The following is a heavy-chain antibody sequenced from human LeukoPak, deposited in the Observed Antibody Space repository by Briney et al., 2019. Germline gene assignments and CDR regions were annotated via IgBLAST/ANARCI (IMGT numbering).Heavy chain of an antibody. CDR3: ASSLIYSTPYNWFDP. D-gene: IGHD4-11*01. V-gene: IGHV4-59*01. J-gene: IGHJ5*02. CDR2: IYYSGST. CDR1: SGSISSYY. Sequence: SETLSLTCTVSSGSISSYYWSWIRQPPGKGLEWIGYIYYSGSTNYNPSLKSRVTISVDTSKNQFSLKLSSVTAADTAVYYCASSLIYSTPYNWFDPWGQGTLVTVSS.